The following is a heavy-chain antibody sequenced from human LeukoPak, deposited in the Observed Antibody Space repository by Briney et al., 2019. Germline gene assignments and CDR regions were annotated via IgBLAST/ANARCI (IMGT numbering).Heavy chain of an antibody. J-gene: IGHJ4*02. V-gene: IGHV4-59*01. CDR1: GGSISSYY. CDR3: ARGIYVWGSYRYTSKFDY. D-gene: IGHD3-16*02. Sequence: SETLSLTCTVSGGSISSYYWSWIRQPPGKGLEWIGYIYYSGSTNYNPSLKSRVTISVDTSKNQFSLKLSSVTAADTAVYYCARGIYVWGSYRYTSKFDYWGQGTLVTVSS. CDR2: IYYSGST.